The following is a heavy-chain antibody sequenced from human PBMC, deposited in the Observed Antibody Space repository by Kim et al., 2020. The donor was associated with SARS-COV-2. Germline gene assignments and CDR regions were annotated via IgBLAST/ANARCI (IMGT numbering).Heavy chain of an antibody. D-gene: IGHD1-26*01. Sequence: ASVKVSCKASGYTFTGYYMHWVRQAPGQGLEWMGRINPNSGGTNYAQKFQGRVTMTRDTSISTAYMELSRLRSDDTAVYYCARERTRIVGATRGSPDYWGQGTLVTVSS. CDR1: GYTFTGYY. CDR3: ARERTRIVGATRGSPDY. J-gene: IGHJ4*02. CDR2: INPNSGGT. V-gene: IGHV1-2*06.